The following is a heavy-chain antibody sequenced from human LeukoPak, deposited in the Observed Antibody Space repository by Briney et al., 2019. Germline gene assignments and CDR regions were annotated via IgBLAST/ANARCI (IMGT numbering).Heavy chain of an antibody. Sequence: PSETLSLTCAVYGGSFSGYYWSWIRQPPGKGLEWIGEINHSGSTNYNPSLKSRVTISVDTSKNQFSLKLSSVTAADTAVYYRARGARYSSGRFDYWGQGTLVTVSS. CDR2: INHSGST. CDR3: ARGARYSSGRFDY. CDR1: GGSFSGYY. D-gene: IGHD6-19*01. J-gene: IGHJ4*02. V-gene: IGHV4-34*01.